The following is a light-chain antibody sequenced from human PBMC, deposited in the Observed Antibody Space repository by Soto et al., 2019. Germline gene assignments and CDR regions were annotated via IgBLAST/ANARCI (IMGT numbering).Light chain of an antibody. V-gene: IGKV1-39*01. Sequence: DIQMTHSPSTLSVSVGDRVTITCRASQTISSWLAWYQQKPGKAPKLLVYAASSLQSGVPSRFSGSGSGTDFTLTISSLQPEDFATYYCQQSYSTSITFGQGTRLEIK. J-gene: IGKJ5*01. CDR2: AAS. CDR1: QTISSW. CDR3: QQSYSTSIT.